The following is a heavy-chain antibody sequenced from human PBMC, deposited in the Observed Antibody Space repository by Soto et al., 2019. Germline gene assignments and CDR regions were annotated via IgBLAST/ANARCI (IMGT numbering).Heavy chain of an antibody. D-gene: IGHD6-19*01. J-gene: IGHJ3*02. Sequence: QVPLVQSGAEVKKPGASEKISCKASGYTFSTFAIDWVRQAPGKRPEWMGWVNGGAGNTRFSQKFQGRVTLNSDAPATTAYMELSSLRSEDTAVYYCSRSSGWYALDIWGQGTMVSVSS. CDR1: GYTFSTFA. V-gene: IGHV1-3*01. CDR3: SRSSGWYALDI. CDR2: VNGGAGNT.